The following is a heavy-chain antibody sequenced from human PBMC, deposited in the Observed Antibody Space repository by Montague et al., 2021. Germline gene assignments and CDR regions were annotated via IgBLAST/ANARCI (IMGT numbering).Heavy chain of an antibody. Sequence: SLRLSCAASGFTFSSYWMHRVRQAPGKGLVWVSRISTDGSSTTYADSVKGRFTTSRDNAKNMLYLQMNSLRAEDTAVYYCTFYKFRETPRGFDYWGRGTLVTVSA. CDR2: ISTDGSST. CDR3: TFYKFRETPRGFDY. CDR1: GFTFSSYW. D-gene: IGHD3-10*01. J-gene: IGHJ4*02. V-gene: IGHV3-74*01.